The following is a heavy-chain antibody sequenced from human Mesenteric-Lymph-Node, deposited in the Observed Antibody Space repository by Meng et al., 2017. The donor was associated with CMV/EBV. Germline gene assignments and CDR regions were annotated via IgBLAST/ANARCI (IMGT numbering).Heavy chain of an antibody. CDR3: ARDAADWNLDY. CDR2: ISYDGSKK. D-gene: IGHD1-1*01. J-gene: IGHJ4*02. CDR1: KFTFSNHA. V-gene: IGHV3-30*04. Sequence: GESLKISCAASKFTFSNHAMHWVRQAPGRGLEWVALISYDGSKKYYADSVKGRFTISRDDSNNTLYLQMNSLRADDTAVYYCARDAADWNLDYWGQGALVTVSS.